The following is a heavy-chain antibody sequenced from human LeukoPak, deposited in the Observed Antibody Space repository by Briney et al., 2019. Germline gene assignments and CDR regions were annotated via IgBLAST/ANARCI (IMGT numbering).Heavy chain of an antibody. J-gene: IGHJ6*03. Sequence: GESLKISCKGSGYSFTSYWIGWVRQMPGKGLEWMGIIYPGDSDTRCSPSFQGQVTISADKSISTAYLQWSSLKASDTAMYYCASGHAAAASVRHYYMDVWGKGTTVTVSS. CDR2: IYPGDSDT. D-gene: IGHD6-13*01. CDR3: ASGHAAAASVRHYYMDV. V-gene: IGHV5-51*01. CDR1: GYSFTSYW.